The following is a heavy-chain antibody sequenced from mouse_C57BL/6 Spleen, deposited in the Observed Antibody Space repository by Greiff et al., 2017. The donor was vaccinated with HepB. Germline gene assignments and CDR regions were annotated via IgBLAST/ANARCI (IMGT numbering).Heavy chain of an antibody. Sequence: EVQLQESGGDLVKPGGSLKLSCAASGFTFSSYGMSWVRQTPDKRLEWVATISSGGSYTYYPDSVKGRFTISRDNAKNTLYLQMSSLKSEDTAMYYCARWGITTVSYAMDYWGQGTSVTVSS. CDR1: GFTFSSYG. CDR3: ARWGITTVSYAMDY. V-gene: IGHV5-6*01. CDR2: ISSGGSYT. J-gene: IGHJ4*01. D-gene: IGHD1-1*01.